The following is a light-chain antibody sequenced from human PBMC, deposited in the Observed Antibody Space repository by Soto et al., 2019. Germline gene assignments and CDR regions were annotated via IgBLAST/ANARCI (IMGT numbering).Light chain of an antibody. CDR1: KIGCKI. CDR3: QVWASPAEFFV. V-gene: IGLV3-21*02. CDR2: DAT. Sequence: SYELTQPPSVAVAPGQTAKLTCGGDKIGCKIVHWYKQRPGQAPVAVVFDATDRPPGIPDRISASRSGDTATLTISRVDAGDEVDYYCQVWASPAEFFVFGSGTKLTVL. J-gene: IGLJ1*01.